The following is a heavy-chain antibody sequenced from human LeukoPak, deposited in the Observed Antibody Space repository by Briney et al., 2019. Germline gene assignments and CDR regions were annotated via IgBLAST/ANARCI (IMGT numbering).Heavy chain of an antibody. CDR1: GFTFSNYA. V-gene: IGHV3-7*01. D-gene: IGHD5-18*01. CDR2: IKQDGGEK. J-gene: IGHJ4*02. CDR3: ARHLSGVTGYTYGRGIDY. Sequence: PGGSLRLSCAASGFTFSNYAMSWARQAPGKGLEWVAKIKQDGGEKYYVDSVKGRFTISRDNAKTSLYLQMNSLRAEDTAVYYCARHLSGVTGYTYGRGIDYWGQGTLVTVSS.